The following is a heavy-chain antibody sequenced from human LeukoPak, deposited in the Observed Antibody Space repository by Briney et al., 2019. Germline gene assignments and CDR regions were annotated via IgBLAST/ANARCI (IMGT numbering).Heavy chain of an antibody. D-gene: IGHD6-19*01. V-gene: IGHV3-33*01. CDR1: GFTFSAYG. Sequence: GGCLRLSCAASGFTFSAYGMHWGRQAPGKGLEWVAVIWSDGSNKNYADSVKGRFTISRDNSKNTLYLQMNSLRAEDTAVYYCARRGDAVGGTLPQSFVYWGERTLVTVSS. J-gene: IGHJ4*02. CDR2: IWSDGSNK. CDR3: ARRGDAVGGTLPQSFVY.